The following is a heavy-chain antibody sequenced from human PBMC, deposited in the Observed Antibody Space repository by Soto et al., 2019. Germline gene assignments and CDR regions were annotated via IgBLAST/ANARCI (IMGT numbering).Heavy chain of an antibody. Sequence: QVQLVQSGAEVKKPGASVKVSCKASGYTFTSYGISWVRQAPGQGLEWMGWISAYNGNTNYAQKLQAKVTMTADTSTSTAYIELRSLGSDDTAVYYCAREVVVLPAAAKQYYYYYYGMDVWGQGTTVTVSS. CDR3: AREVVVLPAAAKQYYYYYYGMDV. CDR1: GYTFTSYG. V-gene: IGHV1-18*04. J-gene: IGHJ6*02. D-gene: IGHD2-2*01. CDR2: ISAYNGNT.